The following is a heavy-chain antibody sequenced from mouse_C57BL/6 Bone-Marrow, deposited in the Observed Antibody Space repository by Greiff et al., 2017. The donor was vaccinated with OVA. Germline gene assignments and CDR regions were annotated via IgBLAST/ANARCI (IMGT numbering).Heavy chain of an antibody. CDR1: GFTFSDYY. Sequence: EVQLMESGGGLVQPGGSLKLSCAASGFTFSDYYMYWVRQTPEKRLEWVAYISNGGGSTYYPDTVKGRFTISRDNAKNTLYLQMSRLKSEDTAMYYCARRGYYYGSSYEFAYWGQGTLVTVSA. J-gene: IGHJ3*01. D-gene: IGHD1-1*01. CDR2: ISNGGGST. CDR3: ARRGYYYGSSYEFAY. V-gene: IGHV5-12*01.